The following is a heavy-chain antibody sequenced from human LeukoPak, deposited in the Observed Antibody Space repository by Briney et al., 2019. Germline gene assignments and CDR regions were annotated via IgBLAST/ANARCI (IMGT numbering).Heavy chain of an antibody. CDR2: IIPIFGSA. CDR1: GDTFSSYS. V-gene: IGHV1-69*13. CDR3: ARGPRLMVRGVLTSRVAY. J-gene: IGHJ4*02. Sequence: SVKVSCKASGDTFSSYSFNWVRQAPGQGLEWMGGIIPIFGSANYAQKFQGRVTITADESTSTAYMDLSSLRSEDTAVYYCARGPRLMVRGVLTSRVAYWGQGTVLTVSS. D-gene: IGHD3-10*01.